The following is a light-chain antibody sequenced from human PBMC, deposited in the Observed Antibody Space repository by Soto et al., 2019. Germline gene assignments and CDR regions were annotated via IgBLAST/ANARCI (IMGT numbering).Light chain of an antibody. CDR2: AAS. CDR1: QVISTS. V-gene: IGKV1-9*01. J-gene: IGKJ5*01. CDR3: QQLFDSPIT. Sequence: DIQLTQSPYFLSPSIPDSFTITCLASQVISTSLAWYQVKPGKAPKLLIYAASTLESGVPSRFSATVSGTEFSLTITSLQPEDFATYYCQQLFDSPITFGQGTRLEIK.